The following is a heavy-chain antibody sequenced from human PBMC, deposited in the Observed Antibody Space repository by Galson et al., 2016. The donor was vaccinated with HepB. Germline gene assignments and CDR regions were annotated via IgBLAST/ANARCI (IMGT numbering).Heavy chain of an antibody. CDR2: IYPLDSDT. Sequence: QSGAEVKKPGESLKISCKGSGYTFSTYWIGWVRQMPGKGLEWMGIIYPLDSDTRYSPSFQGQVTISVDESISTAYLQWTSLKPSDTAMYYRARPRVRDGHNPRFYFDFWGQGTQVTVSA. V-gene: IGHV5-51*01. CDR3: ARPRVRDGHNPRFYFDF. CDR1: GYTFSTYW. D-gene: IGHD5-24*01. J-gene: IGHJ4*02.